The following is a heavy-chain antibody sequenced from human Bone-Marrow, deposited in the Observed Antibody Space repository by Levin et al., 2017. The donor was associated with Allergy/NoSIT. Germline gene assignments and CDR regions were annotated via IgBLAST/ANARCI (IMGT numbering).Heavy chain of an antibody. J-gene: IGHJ4*02. CDR2: ISGSGHST. CDR1: GFTYSSYA. CDR3: ATETEAFGY. Sequence: QTGGSLRLSCAASGFTYSSYAMSWVRQAPGKGLEWVSVISGSGHSTHYAGSAKGRFTISRDNSKNTLFLQMNSLRVEDTAIYYCATETEAFGYWGQGTLVTVSS. V-gene: IGHV3-23*01.